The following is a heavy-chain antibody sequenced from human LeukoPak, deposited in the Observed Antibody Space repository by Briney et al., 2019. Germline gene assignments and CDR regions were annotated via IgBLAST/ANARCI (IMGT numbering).Heavy chain of an antibody. D-gene: IGHD3-22*01. CDR3: ARDLGFHDSSGYFLEEAFDI. CDR2: IVPIFGTT. Sequence: SVKVSCKASGGAFSSYGIIWVRQAPGQGLEWMGGIVPIFGTTNYAQKFQGRVTITADTSTATAYMELNSLRSEDTAVYYCARDLGFHDSSGYFLEEAFDIWGQGTKVTVSS. J-gene: IGHJ3*02. V-gene: IGHV1-69*06. CDR1: GGAFSSYG.